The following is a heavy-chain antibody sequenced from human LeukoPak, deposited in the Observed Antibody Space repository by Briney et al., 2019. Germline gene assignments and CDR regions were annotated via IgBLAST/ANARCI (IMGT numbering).Heavy chain of an antibody. D-gene: IGHD2-2*01. Sequence: GESLKISCRGSGYSFTNYWIGWVRQMPGKGLEWMGIIYPGNSFTRYSPSFQDQVTISADKSISTAYLQWSSLKASDTAMYYCARDCSSTSCADAFDIWGQRTMVTVSS. CDR3: ARDCSSTSCADAFDI. V-gene: IGHV5-51*01. CDR2: IYPGNSFT. J-gene: IGHJ3*02. CDR1: GYSFTNYW.